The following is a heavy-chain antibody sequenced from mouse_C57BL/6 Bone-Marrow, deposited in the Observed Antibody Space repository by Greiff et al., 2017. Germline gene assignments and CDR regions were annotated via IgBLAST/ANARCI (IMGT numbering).Heavy chain of an antibody. CDR3: ARSITTAYAMDY. Sequence: EVKLMESGPELVKPGASVKIPCKASGYTFTDYNMDWVKQSHGKSLEWIGDINPNNGGTIYNQKFKGKATLTVDKSSSTAYMELRSLTSEDTAVYYCARSITTAYAMDYWGQGTSVTVSS. V-gene: IGHV1-18*01. CDR1: GYTFTDYN. D-gene: IGHD1-2*01. J-gene: IGHJ4*01. CDR2: INPNNGGT.